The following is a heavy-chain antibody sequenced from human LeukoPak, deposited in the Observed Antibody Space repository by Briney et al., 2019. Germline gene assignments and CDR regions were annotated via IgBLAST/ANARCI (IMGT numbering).Heavy chain of an antibody. CDR3: ARLPRMGGARGFDY. J-gene: IGHJ4*02. Sequence: SETLSLTCAVYGGSFSGYYWSWIRQPPGKGLEWIGEINHSGSTNYNPSLKSRVTISVDTSKNQFSLKLSSVTAADTAVYYCARLPRMGGARGFDYWGQEPLVPVSS. CDR1: GGSFSGYY. CDR2: INHSGST. V-gene: IGHV4-34*01. D-gene: IGHD1-26*01.